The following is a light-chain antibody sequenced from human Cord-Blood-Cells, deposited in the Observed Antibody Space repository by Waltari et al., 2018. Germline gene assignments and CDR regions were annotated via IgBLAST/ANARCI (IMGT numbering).Light chain of an antibody. CDR3: CSYAGSSTFV. CDR1: SSNVGSYNL. Sequence: QSALTQPASVSGSPGQSITTSCTGTSSNVGSYNLVSWYQQHPGKAPKLMIYEGSKRPSGVSNRVSGSKSGNTASLTISGLQAEDEADYYCCSYAGSSTFVFGGGTKLTVL. CDR2: EGS. V-gene: IGLV2-23*01. J-gene: IGLJ3*02.